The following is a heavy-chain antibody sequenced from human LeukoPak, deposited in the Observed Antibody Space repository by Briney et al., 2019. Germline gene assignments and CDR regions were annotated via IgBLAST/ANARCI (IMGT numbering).Heavy chain of an antibody. D-gene: IGHD3-10*01. V-gene: IGHV3-15*01. Sequence: KTGGSLRLSCAASGFTVSSNYMSWVRQAPGKGLEWVGRVKSKAAGETTHYAAPVNGRFSISRDDSKNTLYLQMNSLKTEDTGVYYCTLIQGWGSGSYYLDYWGQGTLVTVSS. CDR3: TLIQGWGSGSYYLDY. CDR1: GFTVSSNY. CDR2: VKSKAAGETT. J-gene: IGHJ4*02.